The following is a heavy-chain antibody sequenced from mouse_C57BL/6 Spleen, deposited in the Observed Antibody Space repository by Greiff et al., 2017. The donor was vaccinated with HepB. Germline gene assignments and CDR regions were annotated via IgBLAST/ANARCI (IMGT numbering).Heavy chain of an antibody. J-gene: IGHJ4*01. CDR3: ARDQNDYDGAMDY. D-gene: IGHD2-4*01. Sequence: EVKLMESGGGLVKPGGSLKLSCAASGFTFSSYAMSWVRQTPEKRLEWVATISDGGSYTYYPDNVKGRFTISRDNAKNNLYLQMSHLKSEDTAMYYCARDQNDYDGAMDYWGQGTSVTVSS. CDR1: GFTFSSYA. CDR2: ISDGGSYT. V-gene: IGHV5-4*01.